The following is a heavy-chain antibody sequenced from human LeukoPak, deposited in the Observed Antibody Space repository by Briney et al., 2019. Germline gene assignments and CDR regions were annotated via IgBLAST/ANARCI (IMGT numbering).Heavy chain of an antibody. CDR3: AKGPGGSGSSSPYFDS. J-gene: IGHJ4*02. Sequence: GGSLRLSCAASGFTFSNYAMAWVRQAPGKGLEWVSGINYSGTSPYYADSVKGRFSVSRDNSKNTLYLQMDSLRVEDTAVYFCAKGPGGSGSSSPYFDSWGQGSLVTVSS. CDR2: INYSGTSP. D-gene: IGHD6-13*01. CDR1: GFTFSNYA. V-gene: IGHV3-23*01.